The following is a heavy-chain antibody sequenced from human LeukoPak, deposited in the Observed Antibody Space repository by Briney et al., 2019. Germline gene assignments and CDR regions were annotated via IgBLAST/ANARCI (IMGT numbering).Heavy chain of an antibody. V-gene: IGHV1-2*02. CDR1: GYTFTGYY. CDR2: INPNSGGT. J-gene: IGHJ4*02. CDR3: ARGEYSSSSLQG. Sequence: ASVKVSCKASGYTFTGYYMHWVRQAPGQGLAWMGWINPNSGGTNYAQKFQGRVTMTRDTSISTAYMELSRLRSDDTAVYYRARGEYSSSSLQGWGQGTLVTVSS. D-gene: IGHD6-6*01.